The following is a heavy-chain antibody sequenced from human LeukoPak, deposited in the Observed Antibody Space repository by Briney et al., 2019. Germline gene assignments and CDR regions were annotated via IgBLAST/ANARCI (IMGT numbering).Heavy chain of an antibody. CDR2: ISTYNGNT. V-gene: IGHV1-18*01. Sequence: ASVKVSCKASGYTFTSYGISWVRQAPGQGLEWMGWISTYNGNTNYAQKLQGRVTMTTDTSTSTAYMELRSLRSDDTAVYYCASDSSDGYDYVWGSYRYLFDYWGQGTLVTVSS. CDR1: GYTFTSYG. J-gene: IGHJ4*02. CDR3: ASDSSDGYDYVWGSYRYLFDY. D-gene: IGHD3-16*02.